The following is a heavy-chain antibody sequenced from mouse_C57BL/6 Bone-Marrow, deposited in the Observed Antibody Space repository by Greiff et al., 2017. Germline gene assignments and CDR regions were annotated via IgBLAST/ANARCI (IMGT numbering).Heavy chain of an antibody. Sequence: EVQLQQSGPVLVKPGASVKMSCKASGYTFTDYYMNWVKQSHGKSLEWIGVINPYNGGTSYNQKFKGKATLTVDKSSSTAYMELNSLTSEDAAVYYCARFHYYAMDYWGQGTSVTVSS. CDR1: GYTFTDYY. CDR3: ARFHYYAMDY. J-gene: IGHJ4*01. CDR2: INPYNGGT. V-gene: IGHV1-19*01.